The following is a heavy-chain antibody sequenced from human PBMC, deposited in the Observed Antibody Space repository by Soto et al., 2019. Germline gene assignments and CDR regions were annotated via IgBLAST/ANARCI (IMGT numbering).Heavy chain of an antibody. CDR3: AREEYYYGSGAFFDY. V-gene: IGHV1-69*04. CDR1: GYTFASYT. D-gene: IGHD3-10*01. CDR2: IIPILGIA. J-gene: IGHJ4*02. Sequence: SVKVSCKASGYTFASYTISWVRQAPGQGLEWMGRIIPILGIANYAQKFQGRVTITADKSTSTAYMELSSLRSEDTAVYYCAREEYYYGSGAFFDYWGQGTLVTV.